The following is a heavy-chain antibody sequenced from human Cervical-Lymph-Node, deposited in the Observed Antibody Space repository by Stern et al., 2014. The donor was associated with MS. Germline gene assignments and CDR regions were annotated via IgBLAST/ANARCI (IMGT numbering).Heavy chain of an antibody. J-gene: IGHJ6*02. D-gene: IGHD5-12*01. Sequence: QLVQSGAEVKKPGSSVKVSCKTSGDTFRNYAISWVRQAPGQGLEWMGGIIPIFGTTNYAQEFQGRVTLTADTSTTTAYMELSSLRYGDTAVYFCARPWGIVATTGTHYYYGMDVWGQGTTVTVAS. V-gene: IGHV1-69*06. CDR2: IIPIFGTT. CDR1: GDTFRNYA. CDR3: ARPWGIVATTGTHYYYGMDV.